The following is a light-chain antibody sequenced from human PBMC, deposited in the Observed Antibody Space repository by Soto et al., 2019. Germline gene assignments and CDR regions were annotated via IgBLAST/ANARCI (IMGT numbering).Light chain of an antibody. V-gene: IGKV4-1*01. CDR1: QSVLYSSNNKNY. Sequence: DIVMTQSPDSLAVSLGERATINCKSSQSVLYSSNNKNYLAWYQQKAGQPPKLLIYWASTRESGFPDRFSGSRSGTDFTLTISSLQAEDVAVYYCQQYISIPMYTFGQGTKLEIK. J-gene: IGKJ2*01. CDR3: QQYISIPMYT. CDR2: WAS.